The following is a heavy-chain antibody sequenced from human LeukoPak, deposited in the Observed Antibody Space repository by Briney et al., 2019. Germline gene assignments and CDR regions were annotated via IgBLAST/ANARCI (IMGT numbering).Heavy chain of an antibody. CDR2: IYTSGGT. D-gene: IGHD5-24*01. J-gene: IGHJ4*02. CDR1: GGSISSGSYY. Sequence: SETLSLTCTVSGGSISSGSYYWSWLRQPAGKGLEWIGRIYTSGGTNYNPSLKSRVTISVDTSKNQFSLQLSSVTAADTAMYYFARDGDGYNQFDYWVQGTLVSVST. CDR3: ARDGDGYNQFDY. V-gene: IGHV4-61*02.